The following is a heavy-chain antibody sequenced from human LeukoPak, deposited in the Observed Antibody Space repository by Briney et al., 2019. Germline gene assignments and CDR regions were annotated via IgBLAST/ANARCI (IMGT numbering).Heavy chain of an antibody. V-gene: IGHV4-59*12. CDR1: GGSISSYY. CDR3: ASGQDSSGYRRTNAFDI. J-gene: IGHJ3*02. D-gene: IGHD3-22*01. CDR2: IYYSGST. Sequence: SETLSLTCTVSGGSISSYYWSWIRQPPGKGLEWIGYIYYSGSTNYNPSLKSRVTISVDTSKNQFSLKLSSVTAADTAVYYCASGQDSSGYRRTNAFDIWGQGTMVTVSS.